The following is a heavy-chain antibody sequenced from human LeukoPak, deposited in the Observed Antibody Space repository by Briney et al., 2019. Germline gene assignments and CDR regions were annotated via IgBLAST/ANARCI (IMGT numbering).Heavy chain of an antibody. V-gene: IGHV1-18*01. D-gene: IGHD4-17*01. Sequence: AASVKVSCKASGYTFTSYGISWVRQAPGQGLEWMGWISAYNGNTNYAQKLQGRVTMTTDTSTSTAYMELRSLRSDDTAVYYCARDLGGHDYGDYGLLDPYYYYGMDVWGQGTTVTVSS. CDR1: GYTFTSYG. J-gene: IGHJ6*02. CDR3: ARDLGGHDYGDYGLLDPYYYYGMDV. CDR2: ISAYNGNT.